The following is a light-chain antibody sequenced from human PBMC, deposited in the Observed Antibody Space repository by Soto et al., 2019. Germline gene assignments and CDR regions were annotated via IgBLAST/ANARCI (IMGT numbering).Light chain of an antibody. CDR1: SSDVGSYNL. CDR2: EVR. J-gene: IGLJ1*01. V-gene: IGLV2-14*02. Sequence: QSALTQPASVSGSPGQSITISCTGTSSDVGSYNLVSWYQQHPGKAPKLMIYEVRNRPSGVSNRFSGSKSGNTASLTISGLQAEDEADYYCSSYTSSGTYVFGTGTKLTVL. CDR3: SSYTSSGTYV.